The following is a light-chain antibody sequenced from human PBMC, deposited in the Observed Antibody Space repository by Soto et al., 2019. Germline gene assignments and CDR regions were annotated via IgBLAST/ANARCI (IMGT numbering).Light chain of an antibody. CDR1: QTISSW. Sequence: DIQMTQSPSTLSASVGDRATITCRASQTISSWLAWYQQKPERAPKLLSYKASTLESEVPPRFSGGGSGTEFTHTLISLQPDDFSTYYLQQYNRPPWPVGQGTEVEIK. J-gene: IGKJ1*01. CDR3: QQYNRPPWP. CDR2: KAS. V-gene: IGKV1-5*03.